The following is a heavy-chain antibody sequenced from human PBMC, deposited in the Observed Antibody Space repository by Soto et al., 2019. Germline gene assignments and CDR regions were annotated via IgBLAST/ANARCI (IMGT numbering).Heavy chain of an antibody. V-gene: IGHV3-21*01. J-gene: IGHJ6*02. Sequence: GGSLRLSCAASGFNFNSYTINWVRQAPGKRLEWLSSISSSGYIFSTDSVRGRFTISRDNAKNSVYLQINSLRAGDTAVYFCAGDCSGGSCYPGMDVWGQGTTVTVSS. CDR1: GFNFNSYT. CDR3: AGDCSGGSCYPGMDV. D-gene: IGHD2-15*01. CDR2: ISSSGYI.